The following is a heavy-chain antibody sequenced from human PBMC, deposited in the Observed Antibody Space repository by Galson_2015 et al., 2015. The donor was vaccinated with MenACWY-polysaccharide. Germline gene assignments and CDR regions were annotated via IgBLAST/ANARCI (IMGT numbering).Heavy chain of an antibody. CDR2: IYTSGNT. CDR1: GGSISSNSYY. V-gene: IGHV4-61*02. J-gene: IGHJ6*02. CDR3: ARGGEQWLGPSRGYYYSGMDV. D-gene: IGHD6-19*01. Sequence: TLSLTCTVSGGSISSNSYYWSWIRQPAGKGLECIGRIYTSGNTNYIPSLKSRVTISRDTSKNQFSLNLSSVTAADTAVYYCARGGEQWLGPSRGYYYSGMDVWGQGTTVTASS.